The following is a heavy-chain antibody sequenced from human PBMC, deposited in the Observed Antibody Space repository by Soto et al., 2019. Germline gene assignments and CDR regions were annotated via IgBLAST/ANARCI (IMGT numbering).Heavy chain of an antibody. CDR3: ARVRSMGNY. CDR2: ISYDGSNK. D-gene: IGHD1-26*01. V-gene: IGHV3-30*04. Sequence: GSLRLSCAASGFTFSSYAMHWVRQAPGKGLEWVAVISYDGSNKYYADSVKGRFTISRDNSKNTLYLQMNSLRAEDTAVYYCARVRSMGNYWGQGTLVTVSS. J-gene: IGHJ4*02. CDR1: GFTFSSYA.